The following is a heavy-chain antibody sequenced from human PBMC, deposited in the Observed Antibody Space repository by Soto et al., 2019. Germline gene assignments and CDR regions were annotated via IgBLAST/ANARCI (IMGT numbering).Heavy chain of an antibody. Sequence: ASVKAPCKASGYTFTGYYMHWVRQAPGKGLEWMGCINPNDGDTNYAQKFQGRVTMTKDTSTSTAYMELSSLRSEDTAVYYCATGQRYCSSTSCHLDAFDIWGQGTMVTVS. CDR2: INPNDGDT. V-gene: IGHV1-2*02. D-gene: IGHD2-2*01. CDR1: GYTFTGYY. J-gene: IGHJ3*02. CDR3: ATGQRYCSSTSCHLDAFDI.